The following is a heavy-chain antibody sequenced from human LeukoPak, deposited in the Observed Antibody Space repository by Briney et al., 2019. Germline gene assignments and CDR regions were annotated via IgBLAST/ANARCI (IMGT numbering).Heavy chain of an antibody. J-gene: IGHJ4*02. D-gene: IGHD2-15*01. Sequence: PGGSLRLSCTVSGFTVSSNSWSWVRQAPGKGLEWVSFIYSGGKTHSSDSVKGRFTISRDNSKNTPYLQMSSLRAEDTAIYYCARRAGEYSHPYDYWGQGTLVTVSS. V-gene: IGHV3-53*01. CDR1: GFTVSSNS. CDR2: IYSGGKT. CDR3: ARRAGEYSHPYDY.